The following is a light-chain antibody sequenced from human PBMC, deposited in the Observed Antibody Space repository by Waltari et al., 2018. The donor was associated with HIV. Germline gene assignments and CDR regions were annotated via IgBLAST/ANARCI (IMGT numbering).Light chain of an antibody. J-gene: IGLJ3*02. CDR2: SNN. Sequence: QSVLTPPPSASGTPGQRVTISCSGRSSNLGSNSVSWYQQLPGTTPKLLIYSNNQRPSGGPDRFSGSKSGTSASLSIRGLRSEDDADYYCAAWDDRLSGWVFGGGTKLTVL. CDR1: SSNLGSNS. V-gene: IGLV1-47*01. CDR3: AAWDDRLSGWV.